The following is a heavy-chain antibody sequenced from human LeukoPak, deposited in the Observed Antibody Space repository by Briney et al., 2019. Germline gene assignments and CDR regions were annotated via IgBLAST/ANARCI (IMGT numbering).Heavy chain of an antibody. CDR3: ARDNSVGDSAWWFDP. Sequence: ASVKVSCKASGYTFTSYAMHWVRQAPGQRLEWMGWINAGNGNTKYSQEFQGRVTITGDTSASTAYMELSSLRSEDMAVYYCARDNSVGDSAWWFDPWGQGTLVTVSS. D-gene: IGHD5-12*01. CDR1: GYTFTSYA. J-gene: IGHJ5*02. CDR2: INAGNGNT. V-gene: IGHV1-3*03.